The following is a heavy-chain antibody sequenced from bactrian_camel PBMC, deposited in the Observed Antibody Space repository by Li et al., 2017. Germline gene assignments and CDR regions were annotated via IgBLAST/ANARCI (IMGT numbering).Heavy chain of an antibody. J-gene: IGHJ4*01. CDR3: AADFPSKAATVFCSMSANVYVY. D-gene: IGHD3*01. V-gene: IGHV3S53*01. Sequence: QLVESGGGSAQAGGSLMLSCVVSNVPATDCMGWFRQAPGKHRQGVAVIDLDGRTSYTESVKGRFTISSDAAKNTLYLQMNSLKPEDTAMYYCAADFPSKAATVFCSMSANVYVYWGQGTQVTVS. CDR2: IDLDGRT. CDR1: NVPATDC.